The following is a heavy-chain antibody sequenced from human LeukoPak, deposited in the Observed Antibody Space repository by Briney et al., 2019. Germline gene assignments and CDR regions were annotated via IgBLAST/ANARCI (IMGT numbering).Heavy chain of an antibody. J-gene: IGHJ3*02. D-gene: IGHD7-27*01. CDR2: ISGTGSDT. Sequence: KSGGSLRLSCAAPGLIFSSYVMSWVRQAPGKGLEWVSTISGTGSDTYYTDSVKGRFTISRDNSKNTLYLQMNSLRAEDMAVYYCAIELLVGTAFDIWGQGTMVTVSS. CDR1: GLIFSSYV. CDR3: AIELLVGTAFDI. V-gene: IGHV3-23*01.